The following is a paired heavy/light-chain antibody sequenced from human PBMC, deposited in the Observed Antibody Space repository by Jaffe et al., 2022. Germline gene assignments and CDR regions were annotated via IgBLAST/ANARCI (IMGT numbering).Heavy chain of an antibody. CDR1: GDSVSSNSAA. D-gene: IGHD4-17*01. CDR2: TLYRSKWYN. J-gene: IGHJ4*02. CDR3: ARDDYGDKFDY. V-gene: IGHV6-1*01. Sequence: QVQLQQSGPGLVKPSQTLSLTCVISGDSVSSNSAAWNWIRQSPSRGLEWLGRTLYRSKWYNDYAVSVRRRITINPDTSKNLFSLQLNSVTPEDTAVYYCARDDYGDKFDYWGQGTLVTVSS.
Light chain of an antibody. CDR3: QQANSFPRT. CDR2: GAS. J-gene: IGKJ1*01. CDR1: QGISRW. V-gene: IGKV1-12*01. Sequence: DIQMTQSPSSVSASVGDRVTITCRASQGISRWLAWYQQKPGKAPKLLIYGASSLQSGVPSRFSGSGSGTDFTLTISSLQPEDFATYYCQQANSFPRTFGQGTKVEIK.